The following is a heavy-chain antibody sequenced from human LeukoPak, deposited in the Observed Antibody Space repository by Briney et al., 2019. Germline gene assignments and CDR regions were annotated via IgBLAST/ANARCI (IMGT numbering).Heavy chain of an antibody. CDR1: GYIFDIYA. J-gene: IGHJ4*02. CDR3: TRGPDYYDRSGYYPPGY. D-gene: IGHD3-22*01. CDR2: INTNTGNP. Sequence: ASVKVSCKASGYIFDIYALIWVRQAPGQGLELMGWINTNTGNPTYAQGFTGRFVFSLDTSVTTAYLQISNLKAEDTAVYYCTRGPDYYDRSGYYPPGYWGQGSLVTVSS. V-gene: IGHV7-4-1*02.